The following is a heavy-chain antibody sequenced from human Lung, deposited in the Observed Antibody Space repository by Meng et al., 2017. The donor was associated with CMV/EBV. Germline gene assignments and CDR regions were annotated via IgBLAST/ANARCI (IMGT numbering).Heavy chain of an antibody. J-gene: IGHJ5*02. CDR1: GGSFSGYY. CDR2: INHSGST. Sequence: SETXSLXXAVYGGSFSGYYWSWIRQPPGKGLEWIGEINHSGSTNYNPSLKRRVTISVDTSKNQFSLKLSSVTAADTAVYYCARVVAAAEWFDPWGQGTLVTVSS. D-gene: IGHD6-13*01. V-gene: IGHV4-34*01. CDR3: ARVVAAAEWFDP.